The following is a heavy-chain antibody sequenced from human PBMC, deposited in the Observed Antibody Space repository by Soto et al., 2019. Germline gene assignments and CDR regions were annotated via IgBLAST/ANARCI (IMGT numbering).Heavy chain of an antibody. J-gene: IGHJ5*02. D-gene: IGHD3-22*01. V-gene: IGHV4-31*03. CDR1: GGSITSGGYY. Sequence: PSETLSLTCTFSGGSITSGGYYWSWIRQHPGKGLEWIGYIYYSGSTYYNPSLKSRVTISVDTSKNQFSLKLSSVTAADTAVYYCARDWDSSGYYHGWFDPWGQGTLVTVPQ. CDR2: IYYSGST. CDR3: ARDWDSSGYYHGWFDP.